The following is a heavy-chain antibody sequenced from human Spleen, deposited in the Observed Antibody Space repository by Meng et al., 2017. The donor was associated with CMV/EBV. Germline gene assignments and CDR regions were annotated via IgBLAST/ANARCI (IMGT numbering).Heavy chain of an antibody. V-gene: IGHV3-69-1*02. D-gene: IGHD3-22*01. CDR1: GGSFSGYY. CDR2: ISSSSYI. J-gene: IGHJ4*02. Sequence: ETLSLTCAVYGGSFSGYYWSWVRQAPGKGLEWVSSISSSSYIYYADSVKGRFTISRDNAKNSLYLQMNSLRAEDTAVYYCAREIGDISGGYWGQGTLVTVSS. CDR3: AREIGDISGGY.